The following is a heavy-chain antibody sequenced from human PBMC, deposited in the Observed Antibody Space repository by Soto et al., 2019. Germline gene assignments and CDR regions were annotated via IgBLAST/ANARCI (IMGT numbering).Heavy chain of an antibody. CDR2: IWYDGSNK. D-gene: IGHD3-16*01. Sequence: QVQLVESGGGVVQPGRSLRLSCAASGFLFSRYGMHGVRRAPGKGLEWVAVIWYDGSNKYYADSVKGRFTISRDNSKNTLYLQMTSLRAEATAVYYCARDLGEGWLDPWGQGTLVTVSS. CDR1: GFLFSRYG. J-gene: IGHJ5*02. V-gene: IGHV3-33*01. CDR3: ARDLGEGWLDP.